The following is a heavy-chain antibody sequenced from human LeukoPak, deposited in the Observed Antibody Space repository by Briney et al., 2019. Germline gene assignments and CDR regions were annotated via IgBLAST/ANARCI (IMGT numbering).Heavy chain of an antibody. CDR3: ARVGAVGAPRVFDY. D-gene: IGHD1-26*01. CDR2: INPNSGGT. V-gene: IGHV1-2*02. CDR1: GYTFTGYY. Sequence: GASVKVSCKASGYTFTGYYMHWVRQAPGQGLEWMGWINPNSGGTNYAQKFQGRVTMTRDTSISTAYMELSRLGSDDTAVYYCARVGAVGAPRVFDYWGQGTLVTVSS. J-gene: IGHJ4*02.